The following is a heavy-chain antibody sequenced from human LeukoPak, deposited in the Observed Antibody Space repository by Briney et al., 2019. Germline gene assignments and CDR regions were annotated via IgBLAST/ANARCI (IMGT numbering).Heavy chain of an antibody. CDR2: ISYDGSNK. CDR3: ARVNLAGAAMVKEAFDY. J-gene: IGHJ4*02. Sequence: GGSLRLSCAASGFTFSSYAMHWVRQAPGKGLEWVAVISYDGSNKYYADSVKGRFTISRDNSKNTLYLQMNSLRAEDTVVYYCARVNLAGAAMVKEAFDYWGQGTLVTVSS. CDR1: GFTFSSYA. V-gene: IGHV3-30*04. D-gene: IGHD5-18*01.